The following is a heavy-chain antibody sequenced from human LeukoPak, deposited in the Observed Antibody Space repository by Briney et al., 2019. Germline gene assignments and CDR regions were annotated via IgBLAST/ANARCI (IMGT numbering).Heavy chain of an antibody. V-gene: IGHV3-30*03. J-gene: IGHJ3*02. D-gene: IGHD3-16*01. CDR3: ARGHYAHAFDI. CDR1: GFTFSTYG. Sequence: PGRSLRLSCAASGFTFSTYGMHWVRQAPGKGLEWVAVISYDGSNKYYADSVKGRFTISRDNSKNTLYLQMNSLRAGDTAVYYCARGHYAHAFDIWGQGTMVTVSS. CDR2: ISYDGSNK.